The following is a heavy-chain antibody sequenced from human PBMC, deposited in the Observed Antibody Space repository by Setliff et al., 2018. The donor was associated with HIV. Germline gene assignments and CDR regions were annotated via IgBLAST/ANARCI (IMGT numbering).Heavy chain of an antibody. V-gene: IGHV1-69-2*01. Sequence: GASVKVSCKASGYTFTDYYIDWVQQAPGGGLEWVGRVDPQDGETKYAEKFRDRVTITADTSIDTAYMELSRLRSEDTALYYCARAAHYYDSSGYSLYFDFWGQGTLVTVSS. CDR1: GYTFTDYY. J-gene: IGHJ4*02. D-gene: IGHD3-22*01. CDR3: ARAAHYYDSSGYSLYFDF. CDR2: VDPQDGET.